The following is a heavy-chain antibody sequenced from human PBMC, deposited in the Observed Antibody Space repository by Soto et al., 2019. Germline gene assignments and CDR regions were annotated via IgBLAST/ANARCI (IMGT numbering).Heavy chain of an antibody. CDR1: GFTFSSYA. Sequence: PGGSLRLSCAASGFTFSSYAMSWVRQAPGKGLEWVSAISGSGGSTYYADSVKGRFTISRDNSKNTLYLQMNSLRAEDTAVYYCAKKGAYDYVWGSYRWGAFDIWGQGTMVTVSS. V-gene: IGHV3-23*01. CDR2: ISGSGGST. D-gene: IGHD3-16*02. CDR3: AKKGAYDYVWGSYRWGAFDI. J-gene: IGHJ3*02.